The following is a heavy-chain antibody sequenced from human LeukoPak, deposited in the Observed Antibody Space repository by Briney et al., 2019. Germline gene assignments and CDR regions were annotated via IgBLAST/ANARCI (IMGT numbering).Heavy chain of an antibody. J-gene: IGHJ4*02. Sequence: ASVKVSCKTSGYTFTSYGTSWVRQAPGQGLEWMGWISAYNGNTNYAQKLQGRVTMTTDTSTSTAYMELRSLRSDDTAVYYCARDRTSLGYCSSTSCYLVFDYWGQGTLVTVSS. CDR2: ISAYNGNT. CDR3: ARDRTSLGYCSSTSCYLVFDY. D-gene: IGHD2-2*01. CDR1: GYTFTSYG. V-gene: IGHV1-18*01.